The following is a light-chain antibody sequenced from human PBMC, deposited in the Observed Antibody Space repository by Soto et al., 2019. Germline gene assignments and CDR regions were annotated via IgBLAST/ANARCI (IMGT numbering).Light chain of an antibody. J-gene: IGLJ2*01. Sequence: QSVLTQPPSASGTPGQRVTISCSGATSNFGTKSVNWYQHLPGAAPRLLIYNSDQRPSGVPDRFSGSKSGTSASLAISGLQSADEGYYFCASWDDILHGPLFGGGTKLTVL. CDR2: NSD. V-gene: IGLV1-44*01. CDR1: TSNFGTKS. CDR3: ASWDDILHGPL.